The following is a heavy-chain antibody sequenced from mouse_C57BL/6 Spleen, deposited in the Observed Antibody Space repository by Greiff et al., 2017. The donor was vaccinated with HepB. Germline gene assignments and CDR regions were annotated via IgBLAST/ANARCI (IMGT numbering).Heavy chain of an antibody. D-gene: IGHD3-2*02. Sequence: QVQLKQSGAELARPGASVKLSCKASGYTFTSYGISWVKQRTGQGLEWIGEIYPRSGNTYYNEKFKGKATLTADKSSSTAYMELRSLTSEDSAVYFCARKGLGQLNYFDYWGQGTTLTVSS. V-gene: IGHV1-81*01. CDR2: IYPRSGNT. CDR1: GYTFTSYG. CDR3: ARKGLGQLNYFDY. J-gene: IGHJ2*01.